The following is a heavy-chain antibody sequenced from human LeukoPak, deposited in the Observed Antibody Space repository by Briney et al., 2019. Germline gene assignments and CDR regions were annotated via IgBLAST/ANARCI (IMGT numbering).Heavy chain of an antibody. V-gene: IGHV3-21*01. D-gene: IGHD6-19*01. J-gene: IGHJ4*02. Sequence: GGSLRLSCAASGFTFSSYAMNWVRQAPGKGLEWVSSISSSSSYIYYADSVKGRFTISRDNAKNSLYLQMNSLRAEDTAVYYCASIGIAVAGTDYWGQGTLVTVSS. CDR3: ASIGIAVAGTDY. CDR1: GFTFSSYA. CDR2: ISSSSSYI.